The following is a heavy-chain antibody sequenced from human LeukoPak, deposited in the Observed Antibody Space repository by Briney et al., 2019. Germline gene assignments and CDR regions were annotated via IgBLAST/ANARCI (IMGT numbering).Heavy chain of an antibody. CDR3: ARVVYRGENWFDP. CDR2: IYYTGST. CDR1: GGSVSDYY. Sequence: SETLSLTCTISGGSVSDYYWSWIRQSPGKGLEWIGYIYYTGSTTYNPSLKSRVTISVDTSKNQFSLKLSSVTAADTAVYYCARVVYRGENWFDPWGQGTLVTVSS. V-gene: IGHV4-59*02. J-gene: IGHJ5*02. D-gene: IGHD3-10*01.